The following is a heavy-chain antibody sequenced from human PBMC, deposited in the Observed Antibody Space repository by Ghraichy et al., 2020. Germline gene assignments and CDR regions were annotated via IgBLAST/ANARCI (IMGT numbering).Heavy chain of an antibody. Sequence: SETLSLTCTVSGGSISSYYWSWIRQPPGKGLEWIGYIYYSGSTNYNPSLKSRVTISVDTSKNQFSRKLSSVTAADTAVYYCATSIAAAGYDYWGQGTRVTVSS. J-gene: IGHJ4*02. D-gene: IGHD6-13*01. CDR3: ATSIAAAGYDY. V-gene: IGHV4-59*08. CDR1: GGSISSYY. CDR2: IYYSGST.